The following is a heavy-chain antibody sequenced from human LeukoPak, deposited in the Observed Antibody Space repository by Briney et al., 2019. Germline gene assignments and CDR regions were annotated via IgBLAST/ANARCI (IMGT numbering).Heavy chain of an antibody. CDR2: INPNSGGT. CDR1: GGTFSSYA. CDR3: ARSYGSGRFDY. D-gene: IGHD3-10*01. V-gene: IGHV1-2*02. Sequence: GASVKVSCKASGGTFSSYAISWVRQAPGQGLEWMGWINPNSGGTNYAQKFQGRVTMTRDTSISTAYMELRSLRSDDTAVYYCARSYGSGRFDYWGQGTLVTVSS. J-gene: IGHJ4*02.